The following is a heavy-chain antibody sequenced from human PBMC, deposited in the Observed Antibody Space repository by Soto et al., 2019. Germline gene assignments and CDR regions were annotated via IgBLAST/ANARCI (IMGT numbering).Heavy chain of an antibody. V-gene: IGHV3-33*01. Sequence: QVQLVESGGGVVKPGGSRRLSGAASGFTLSSYGMHWVRRAPGKGLEWVAVIWYDGSNKYYADSVKGRFTISRDNSKNTLYLQMNSLRAEDTAVYYCARDEAAAGTGDIWGQGTMVTVSS. CDR2: IWYDGSNK. D-gene: IGHD6-13*01. J-gene: IGHJ3*02. CDR1: GFTLSSYG. CDR3: ARDEAAAGTGDI.